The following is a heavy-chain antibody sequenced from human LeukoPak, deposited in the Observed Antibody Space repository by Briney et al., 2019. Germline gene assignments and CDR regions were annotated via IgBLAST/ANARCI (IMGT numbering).Heavy chain of an antibody. V-gene: IGHV3-7*01. J-gene: IGHJ3*02. Sequence: GGSLRLSCAASGFTFSNNWMSWVRQAPGKGLEGVATIKQDGSEKYYMDSVKGRFTISRDNAKNSLYLQMNSLRAEDTAVYYCAREEYTSIVGALDAFDIWGQGTMVTVSS. CDR1: GFTFSNNW. CDR3: AREEYTSIVGALDAFDI. CDR2: IKQDGSEK. D-gene: IGHD1-26*01.